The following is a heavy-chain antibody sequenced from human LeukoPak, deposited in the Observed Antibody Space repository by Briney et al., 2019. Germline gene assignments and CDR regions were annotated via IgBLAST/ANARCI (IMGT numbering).Heavy chain of an antibody. D-gene: IGHD3-22*01. CDR3: TLFYDSSGYYPFDY. CDR2: IRSKPNNYAT. CDR1: GFTFSSYW. V-gene: IGHV3-73*01. Sequence: GSLRLSCAASGFTFSSYWMHWVRQASGKGLEWVGRIRSKPNNYATAYAASVKGRFTISRDDSKNTAYLQMNSLKTGDTAVYYCTLFYDSSGYYPFDYWGQGTLVTVSS. J-gene: IGHJ4*02.